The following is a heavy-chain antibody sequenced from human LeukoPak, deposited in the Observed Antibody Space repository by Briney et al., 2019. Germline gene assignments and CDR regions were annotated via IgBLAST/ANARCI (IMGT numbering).Heavy chain of an antibody. V-gene: IGHV3-74*01. J-gene: IGHJ3*02. CDR3: ARELALTYYYGSGSYREDI. D-gene: IGHD3-10*01. CDR1: GFTFSSYW. Sequence: GGSLRLSCAASGFTFSSYWMHWVRQAPGKGLVWVSRINGDGSSTSYADSVKGRFTISRDNAKNTLYLQMNSLRAEDTAVYYCARELALTYYYGSGSYREDIWGQGTMVTVSS. CDR2: INGDGSST.